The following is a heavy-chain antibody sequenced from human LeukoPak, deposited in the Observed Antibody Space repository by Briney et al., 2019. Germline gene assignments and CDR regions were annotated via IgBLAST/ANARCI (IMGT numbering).Heavy chain of an antibody. Sequence: PSETLSLTCSVSGGSISSYYWSWIRQPPGKGLEWIGYIYYSGSTNYNPSLKSRVTISVDTSKNQFSLKLTSVTAADTAVYYCARASSGWVKDVWGQGTTVTVSS. CDR3: ARASSGWVKDV. J-gene: IGHJ6*02. CDR2: IYYSGST. D-gene: IGHD6-19*01. CDR1: GGSISSYY. V-gene: IGHV4-59*01.